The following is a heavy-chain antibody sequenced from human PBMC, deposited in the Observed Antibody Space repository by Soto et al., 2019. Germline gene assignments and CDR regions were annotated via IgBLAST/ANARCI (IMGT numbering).Heavy chain of an antibody. CDR2: INPNSGGT. V-gene: IGHV1-2*04. J-gene: IGHJ4*02. D-gene: IGHD5-12*01. CDR3: AREGDGYNYRGLDY. CDR1: GYTFTGYY. Sequence: ASVKVSCKASGYTFTGYYMHWVRQAPGQGLEWMGWINPNSGGTNYAQKFQGWVTMTRDTSISTAYMELSRLRSDDTAVYYCAREGDGYNYRGLDYWGQGTLVTVSS.